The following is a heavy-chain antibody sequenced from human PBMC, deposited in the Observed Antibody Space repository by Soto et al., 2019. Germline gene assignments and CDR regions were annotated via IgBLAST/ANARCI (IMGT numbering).Heavy chain of an antibody. Sequence: SETLSLTCTVSGGSISSSSYYWGWIRQPPGKGLEWIGSIYYSGSTYYNPSLKSRVTISVDTSKNQFSLKLSSVTAADTAVYYRRVTVTYYYYGMDVWGQGTTVTVSS. J-gene: IGHJ6*02. V-gene: IGHV4-39*01. CDR1: GGSISSSSYY. CDR3: RVTVTYYYYGMDV. CDR2: IYYSGST. D-gene: IGHD4-4*01.